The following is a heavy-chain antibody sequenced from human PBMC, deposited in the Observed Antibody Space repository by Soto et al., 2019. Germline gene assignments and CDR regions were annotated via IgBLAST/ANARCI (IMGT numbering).Heavy chain of an antibody. CDR1: GFTVSTNY. D-gene: IGHD1-1*01. J-gene: IGHJ2*01. CDR2: IYSGGNT. Sequence: GGSLRLSCAASGFTVSTNYMSWVRQAPGKGLEWVSLIYSGGNTAYADSVKGRFTISRDNSKNTLYLQINSLRAEDTAVYYCASTQPRDWYFDLWGRGTLVTVSS. CDR3: ASTQPRDWYFDL. V-gene: IGHV3-66*01.